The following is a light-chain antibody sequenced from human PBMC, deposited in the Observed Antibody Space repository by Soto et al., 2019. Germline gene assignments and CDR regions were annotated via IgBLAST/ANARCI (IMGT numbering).Light chain of an antibody. J-gene: IGKJ4*01. CDR2: WAS. Sequence: DILMSQSPASLSVSLGERAASDGKCSHIFLSSSNNKNYLAWYQQKPGQPPKVVIYWASTRGSGVPDRFSGSGSGTDFTLTISSLQAEDVAVYYCQHYYSSPLTFGGGTKVDIK. V-gene: IGKV4-1*01. CDR1: HIFLSSSNNKNY. CDR3: QHYYSSPLT.